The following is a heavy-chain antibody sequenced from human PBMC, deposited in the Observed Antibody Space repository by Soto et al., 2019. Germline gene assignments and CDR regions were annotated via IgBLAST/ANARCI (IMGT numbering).Heavy chain of an antibody. CDR2: ISGSSGTF. V-gene: IGHV3-11*01. CDR3: ANGPVSPPHYYYGMDV. CDR1: GFNFIDYF. J-gene: IGHJ6*02. Sequence: GGSLRLSYGASGFNFIDYFMNWIRQAPGKGLEWVSYISGSSGTFYYGDSVKGRFTISRDNSKNTLYLQMNSLRAKDTAVYYCANGPVSPPHYYYGMDVWGQGTTVNVSS. D-gene: IGHD3-16*01.